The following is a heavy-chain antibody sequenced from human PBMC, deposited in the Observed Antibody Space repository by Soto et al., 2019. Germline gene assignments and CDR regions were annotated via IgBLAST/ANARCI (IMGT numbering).Heavy chain of an antibody. CDR2: ISGSGGSS. CDR1: GFTFSSYA. CDR3: AKDWDYGEYDAFDT. J-gene: IGHJ3*02. Sequence: GGSLRLSCAASGFTFSSYAMSWVRQAPGEGLEWVSAISGSGGSSYYADSEKGRFTISRDNSKNTPYLQMNSLRAEDTAVYYCAKDWDYGEYDAFDTWGQGTMVNV. V-gene: IGHV3-23*01. D-gene: IGHD4-17*01.